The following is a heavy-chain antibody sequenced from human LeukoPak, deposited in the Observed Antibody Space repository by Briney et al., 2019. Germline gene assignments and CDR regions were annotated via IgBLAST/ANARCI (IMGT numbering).Heavy chain of an antibody. CDR2: IKEDGSER. Sequence: GGSLRLSCAASGFGISTYWMSWVRQAPEKGLEWVANIKEDGSERYSVDSVKGRFTISRDNAKNSLYLQMYSLRAEDTAVYYCALSRTLDYWGQGTLVTVSS. D-gene: IGHD6-13*01. CDR1: GFGISTYW. V-gene: IGHV3-7*01. CDR3: ALSRTLDY. J-gene: IGHJ4*02.